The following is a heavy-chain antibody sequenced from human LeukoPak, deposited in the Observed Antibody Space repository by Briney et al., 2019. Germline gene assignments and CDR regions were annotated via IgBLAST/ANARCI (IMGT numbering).Heavy chain of an antibody. CDR1: GLSFNRCG. J-gene: IGHJ4*02. Sequence: PGRSLRLSCAASGLSFNRCGMHWVRQAAGQALVWLTVISSDGSNKLYADSVKGRFTSSRDNSKNTLSLQMSCLRTEDTAVLYWAKGSGGSGSFYNHFDCWGQGTLVTVSS. D-gene: IGHD3-10*01. CDR2: ISSDGSNK. V-gene: IGHV3-30*18. CDR3: AKGSGGSGSFYNHFDC.